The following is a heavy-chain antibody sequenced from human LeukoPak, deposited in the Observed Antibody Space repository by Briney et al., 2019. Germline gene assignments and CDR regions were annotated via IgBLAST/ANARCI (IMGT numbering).Heavy chain of an antibody. Sequence: GESLKISCQGSGYSFTSYWIGWVRQMPGKGLEWMGIIYPGDPDTRYSPSFQGQVTISADKSISTAYLQWSSLKASDTAMYYCARHHYYDSSGYFYWGQGTLVTVSS. CDR1: GYSFTSYW. J-gene: IGHJ4*02. CDR2: IYPGDPDT. CDR3: ARHHYYDSSGYFY. V-gene: IGHV5-51*01. D-gene: IGHD3-22*01.